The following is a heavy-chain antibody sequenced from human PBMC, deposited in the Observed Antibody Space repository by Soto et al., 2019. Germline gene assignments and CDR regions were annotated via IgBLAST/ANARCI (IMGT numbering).Heavy chain of an antibody. CDR2: IIPIFGAA. CDR3: ARAAGFSSGYYWYYFDY. J-gene: IGHJ4*02. D-gene: IGHD3-22*01. CDR1: GGTFSSYA. Sequence: SVKVSCKASGGTFSSYAISWVRQAPGQGLEWMGGIIPIFGAANYAQKFQGRVTITADESTSTAYMELSSLRSEDTAVYYCARAAGFSSGYYWYYFDYWGQGTLVTVSS. V-gene: IGHV1-69*13.